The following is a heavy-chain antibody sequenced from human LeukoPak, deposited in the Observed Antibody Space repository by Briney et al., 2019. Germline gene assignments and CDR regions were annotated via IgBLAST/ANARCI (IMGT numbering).Heavy chain of an antibody. D-gene: IGHD3-10*01. CDR1: GLTFSRYA. J-gene: IGHJ4*02. V-gene: IGHV3-30*18. Sequence: GGSLRLSCAASGLTFSRYAMSWVRPAPGEGLERVAVISSDGSDKYYADSGKGRFTISRDNSKNQLYLQINSLRTEDTAVYYCAKGVRGVIAYYFDFWGQGTLVTVSS. CDR3: AKGVRGVIAYYFDF. CDR2: ISSDGSDK.